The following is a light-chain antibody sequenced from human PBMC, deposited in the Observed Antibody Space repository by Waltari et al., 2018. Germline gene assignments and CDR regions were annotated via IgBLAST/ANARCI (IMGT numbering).Light chain of an antibody. CDR3: CSYAGSYTYV. J-gene: IGLJ1*01. CDR1: SSDVGGYNY. Sequence: QSALTQPRSVSGSPGQSVTISCTGTSSDVGGYNYVSWYQQHPGKAPKLMIYDVSKRPSGVAGRFSCSKSGNTASLTIAGLQAEDDADYYCCSYAGSYTYVFGTGTKVTVL. CDR2: DVS. V-gene: IGLV2-11*01.